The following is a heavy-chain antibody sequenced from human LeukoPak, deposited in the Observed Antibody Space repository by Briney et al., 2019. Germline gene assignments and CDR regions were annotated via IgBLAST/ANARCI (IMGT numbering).Heavy chain of an antibody. Sequence: GASVKVSCKASGYTFTSYYMHWVRQAPGQGLEWMGIINPSRGSTSYAQKFQGRVTMTRDTSTSTVYMELSSLRSEDTAVYYCAREKREYYYDSSGCLRAWGPGTLVTVSS. V-gene: IGHV1-46*01. CDR3: AREKREYYYDSSGCLRA. D-gene: IGHD3-22*01. CDR1: GYTFTSYY. CDR2: INPSRGST. J-gene: IGHJ4*02.